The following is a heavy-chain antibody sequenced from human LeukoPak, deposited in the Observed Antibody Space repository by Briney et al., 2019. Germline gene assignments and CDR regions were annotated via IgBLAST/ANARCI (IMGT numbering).Heavy chain of an antibody. Sequence: ASVKVFCKASGYTFTRYGISWVRQAPGQGLEWMGWISAYNGNTNYAQKLQGRVTMTADTSTSTAYMELRSLRSDDTAVYYCARDGRQYYDSSGYRRNWFDPWGQGTLVTVSS. CDR1: GYTFTRYG. J-gene: IGHJ5*02. D-gene: IGHD3-22*01. V-gene: IGHV1-18*01. CDR3: ARDGRQYYDSSGYRRNWFDP. CDR2: ISAYNGNT.